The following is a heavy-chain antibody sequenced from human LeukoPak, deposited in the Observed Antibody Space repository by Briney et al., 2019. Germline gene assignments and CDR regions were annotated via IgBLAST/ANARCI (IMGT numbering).Heavy chain of an antibody. J-gene: IGHJ4*02. V-gene: IGHV1-46*01. CDR3: ARAPSPYGSVDY. Sequence: ASVKVSCKASGYTFTSYYMHWVRQAPGQGLEWMGIINPSGGSTSYAQKFQGRVPMTRDTSTSTVYMELSSLRSEDTAVYYCARAPSPYGSVDYWGQGTLVTVSS. CDR2: INPSGGST. D-gene: IGHD3-10*01. CDR1: GYTFTSYY.